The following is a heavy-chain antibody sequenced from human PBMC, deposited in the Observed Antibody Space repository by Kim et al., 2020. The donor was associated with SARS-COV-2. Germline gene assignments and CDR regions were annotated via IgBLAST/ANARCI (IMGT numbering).Heavy chain of an antibody. D-gene: IGHD3-10*01. CDR1: GFTFSDYY. J-gene: IGHJ4*01. Sequence: GGSLSLSCAASGFTFSDYYMSWIRQAPGKGLEWVSYISSSGSAIHYADSVKGRLAISRDNAKKSLYLQMNSLRADDTAVYYCARQRTTTVRRVIINWDF. V-gene: IGHV3-11*01. CDR3: ARQRTTTVRRVIINWDF. CDR2: ISSSGSAI.